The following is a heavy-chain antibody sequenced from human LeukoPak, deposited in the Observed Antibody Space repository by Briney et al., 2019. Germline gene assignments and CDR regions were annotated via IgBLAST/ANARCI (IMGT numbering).Heavy chain of an antibody. J-gene: IGHJ6*02. CDR3: ARDQGLTAPPPYGLDV. Sequence: SVKVSCKTSGGTFSSSAITWVRQAPGQGLEWVGRIIPVLNITTYAQKFQGSVTITADTSTSTVYMELSSLRSEETAVYYCARDQGLTAPPPYGLDVWGQGTTVIVSS. CDR1: GGTFSSSA. D-gene: IGHD5-18*01. V-gene: IGHV1-69*04. CDR2: IIPVLNIT.